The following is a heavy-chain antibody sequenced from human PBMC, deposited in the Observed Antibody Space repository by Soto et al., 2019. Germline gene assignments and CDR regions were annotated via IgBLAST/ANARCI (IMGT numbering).Heavy chain of an antibody. J-gene: IGHJ4*02. CDR1: GFTFSRYA. CDR3: VREDTGSFEY. Sequence: GGSLRLSCVASGFTFSRYAMHWVRQAPGKGLEWVAGILYDGSNKYYADSVKGRFIIPRDNSKNTVYLEMSSLRVEDTAVYYCVREDTGSFEYWGQGTLVTVS. CDR2: ILYDGSNK. D-gene: IGHD2-8*02. V-gene: IGHV3-30-3*01.